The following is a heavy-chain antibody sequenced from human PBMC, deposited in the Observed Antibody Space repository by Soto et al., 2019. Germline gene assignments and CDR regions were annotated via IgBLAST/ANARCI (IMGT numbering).Heavy chain of an antibody. V-gene: IGHV4-39*01. CDR2: IYYSGST. Sequence: SETLSLTCTVSGGSISGNSYYWAWIRQPPGKGLEWIGNIYYSGSTYYNPSLKSRVTISVDTSKNQFSLKLSSVTAADTAVFYCARLTPAYCTSTSCFQRELYYYGMDVWGQGTTVTVSS. D-gene: IGHD2-2*01. CDR1: GGSISGNSYY. J-gene: IGHJ6*02. CDR3: ARLTPAYCTSTSCFQRELYYYGMDV.